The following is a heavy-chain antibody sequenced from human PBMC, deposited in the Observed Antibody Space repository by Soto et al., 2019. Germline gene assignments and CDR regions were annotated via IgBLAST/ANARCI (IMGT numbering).Heavy chain of an antibody. V-gene: IGHV3-23*01. J-gene: IGHJ6*02. Sequence: GGSLRLSCAASGFTFSSYAMSWVRQAPGKGLEWVSAISGSGGSTYYADSVKGRFTISRDNSKNTLYLQMNSLRAEDTAVYYCAREMGTNYYYYYGMDVWGQGTTVTVSS. CDR2: ISGSGGST. D-gene: IGHD7-27*01. CDR3: AREMGTNYYYYYGMDV. CDR1: GFTFSSYA.